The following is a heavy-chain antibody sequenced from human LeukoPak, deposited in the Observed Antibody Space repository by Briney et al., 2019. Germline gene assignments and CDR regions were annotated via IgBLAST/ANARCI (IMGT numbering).Heavy chain of an antibody. CDR1: GGSISSSSYY. CDR3: AREQWLASGYYYYGMDV. J-gene: IGHJ6*02. D-gene: IGHD6-19*01. Sequence: SETLSLTCTVSGGSISSSSYYWSWIRQPAGKGLEWIGRIYTSGSTNYNPSLKSRVTMSVDTSKNQFSLKLSSVTAADTAVYYCAREQWLASGYYYYGMDVWGQGTTVTVSS. CDR2: IYTSGST. V-gene: IGHV4-61*02.